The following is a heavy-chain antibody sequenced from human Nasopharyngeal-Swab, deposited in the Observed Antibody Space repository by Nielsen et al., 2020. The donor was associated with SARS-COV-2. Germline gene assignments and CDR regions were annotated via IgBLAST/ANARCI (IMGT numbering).Heavy chain of an antibody. CDR2: IRSEANGGTA. Sequence: GESLKISCTTSGFTFGDYAMSWVRQAPGKGLEWVGFIRSEANGGTAEYAVSVEGRFSISRDDSKSIAYLQMNSLRTEDTAVYYCTGCSTIFYWGQGTLVTVSS. J-gene: IGHJ4*02. CDR3: TGCSTIFY. CDR1: GFTFGDYA. V-gene: IGHV3-49*04. D-gene: IGHD2-2*01.